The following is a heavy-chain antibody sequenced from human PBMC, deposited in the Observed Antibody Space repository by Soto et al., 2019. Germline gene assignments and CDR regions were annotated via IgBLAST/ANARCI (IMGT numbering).Heavy chain of an antibody. Sequence: SETLSLTCAVSGGSISSSNWWSWVRQPPGKGLEWIGEIYHSGSTNYHPSLKSRVTISVDKSKNQFSLKLSSVTAADTAVYYFAWMTVYCISTSCYVLGYYYYYGMDVWGQWTTVTVSS. J-gene: IGHJ6*02. D-gene: IGHD2-2*01. CDR1: GGSISSSNW. V-gene: IGHV4-4*02. CDR3: AWMTVYCISTSCYVLGYYYYYGMDV. CDR2: IYHSGST.